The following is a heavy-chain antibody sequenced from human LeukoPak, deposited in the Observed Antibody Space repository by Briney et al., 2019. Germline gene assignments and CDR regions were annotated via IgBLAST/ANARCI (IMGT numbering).Heavy chain of an antibody. J-gene: IGHJ6*02. V-gene: IGHV3-23*01. Sequence: GGSLRLSCAASGFSFSTSPMSWVRQPPGKGLEWVSAMNNGPGATFYRDSVRGRCTISRDDSKSTLYLQMSSLRAEDTGTYYCAKTHDELLYVWGQGTTVTLSS. CDR3: AKTHDELLYV. D-gene: IGHD2-15*01. CDR1: GFSFSTSP. CDR2: MNNGPGAT.